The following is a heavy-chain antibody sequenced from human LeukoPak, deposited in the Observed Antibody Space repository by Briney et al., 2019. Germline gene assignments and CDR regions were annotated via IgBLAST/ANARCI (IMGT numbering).Heavy chain of an antibody. D-gene: IGHD6-13*01. CDR3: AKRMGPSIVAADLDY. J-gene: IGHJ4*02. V-gene: IGHV3-23*01. CDR2: ISGSGGST. Sequence: PGGSLRLSCAASGFTFSNYAMSWVRQAPGKGLEWVSAISGSGGSTSHADSVKGRFTISRDNSRKTLYLQMNSLRAEDTAVYYCAKRMGPSIVAADLDYWGQGTLVTVSS. CDR1: GFTFSNYA.